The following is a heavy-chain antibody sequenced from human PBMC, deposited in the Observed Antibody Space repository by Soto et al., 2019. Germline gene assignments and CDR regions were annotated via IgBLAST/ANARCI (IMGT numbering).Heavy chain of an antibody. CDR3: AREAYSSSFYWFDP. CDR2: ISGSGGT. CDR1: GFTFSSYA. Sequence: GGSLRLSCAASGFTFSSYAMSWVRQAPGKGLEWVSAISGSGGTNYAQKFQGWVTMTRDTSISTAYMELSRLRSDDTAVYYCAREAYSSSFYWFDPWGQGTLVTVSS. D-gene: IGHD6-6*01. J-gene: IGHJ5*02. V-gene: IGHV3-23*01.